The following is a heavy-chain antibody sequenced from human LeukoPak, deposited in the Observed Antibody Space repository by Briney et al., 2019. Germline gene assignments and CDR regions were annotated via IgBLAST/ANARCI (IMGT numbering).Heavy chain of an antibody. CDR1: GGTFSSYA. J-gene: IGHJ4*02. CDR2: IIPIFGTA. V-gene: IGHV1-69*05. CDR3: ARAKEGIAAPYFDY. D-gene: IGHD6-13*01. Sequence: SVKVSCKASGGTFSSYAISWVRQAPGQGLQWMGGIIPIFGTANYAQKFQGRVTITTDESTSTAYMELSSLRSEDTAVYYCARAKEGIAAPYFDYWGQGTLVTVSS.